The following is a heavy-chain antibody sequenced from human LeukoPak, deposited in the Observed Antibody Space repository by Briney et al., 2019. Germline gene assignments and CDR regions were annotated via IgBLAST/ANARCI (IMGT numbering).Heavy chain of an antibody. Sequence: GGSLRLSCAASGFTFSSYEMNWVRQAPGKGLEWVSYISSSGSTIYYADSVKGRFTISIDNAKNSLYLQMNSLRAEDAAVYYCAELGITMIGGVWGKGTTVTISS. CDR1: GFTFSSYE. CDR2: ISSSGSTI. CDR3: AELGITMIGGV. V-gene: IGHV3-48*03. D-gene: IGHD3-10*02. J-gene: IGHJ6*04.